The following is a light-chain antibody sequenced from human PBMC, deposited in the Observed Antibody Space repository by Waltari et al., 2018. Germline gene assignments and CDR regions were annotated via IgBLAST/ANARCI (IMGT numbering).Light chain of an antibody. Sequence: SYVLTQPPSVSVAPGETARITCGGANIGSEHVHWYQKKPGQAPVVVIYYDSERPSVIPARFSGSNSGNAATLTISRVEAGDEADYYCQVWASTSDRVFGGVTKLTVV. V-gene: IGLV3-21*04. CDR2: YDS. CDR3: QVWASTSDRV. CDR1: NIGSEH. J-gene: IGLJ2*01.